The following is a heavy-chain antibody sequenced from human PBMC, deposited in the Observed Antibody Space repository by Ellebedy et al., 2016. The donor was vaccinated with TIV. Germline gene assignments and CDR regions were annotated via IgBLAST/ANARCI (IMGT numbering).Heavy chain of an antibody. CDR2: ISAYNGNT. Sequence: ASVKVSXKASSYTFTSYGISWVRQAPGQGLEWMGWISAYNGNTNYAQKLQGRVTMTTDTSTSTAYMELSRLRSDDTAVYYCASGLYYYGMDVWGQGTTVTVSS. J-gene: IGHJ6*02. V-gene: IGHV1-18*04. CDR3: ASGLYYYGMDV. CDR1: SYTFTSYG.